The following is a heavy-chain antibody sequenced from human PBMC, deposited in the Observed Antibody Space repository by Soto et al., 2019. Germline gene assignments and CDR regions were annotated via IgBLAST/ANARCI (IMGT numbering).Heavy chain of an antibody. CDR2: MYHSGST. J-gene: IGHJ4*02. D-gene: IGHD3-16*02. CDR1: GCSISSGGYS. CDR3: ARTVIGGFEY. V-gene: IGHV4-30-2*02. Sequence: PSETLSLTCAVSGCSISSGGYSWSWIRQPPGKGLEWIGYMYHSGSTNYNPSLKSRVTISVDTSKNQFSLDLSSVTAADTAVYYCARTVIGGFEYWGQGTLVTVSS.